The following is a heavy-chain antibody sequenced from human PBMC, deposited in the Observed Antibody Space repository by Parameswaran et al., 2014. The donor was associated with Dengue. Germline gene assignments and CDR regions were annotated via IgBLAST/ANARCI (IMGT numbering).Heavy chain of an antibody. CDR3: ARDPMTTVTTDYYYGMDV. Sequence: PGKGLEWIGYIYYSGSTYYNPSLKSRVTISVDTSKNQFSLKLSSVTAADTAVYYCARDPMTTVTTDYYYGMDVWGQGTTVTVSS. CDR2: IYYSGST. J-gene: IGHJ6*02. D-gene: IGHD4-17*01. V-gene: IGHV4-31*02.